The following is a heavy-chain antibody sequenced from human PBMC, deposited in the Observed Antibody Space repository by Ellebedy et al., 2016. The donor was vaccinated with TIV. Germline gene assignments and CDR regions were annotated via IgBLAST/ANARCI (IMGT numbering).Heavy chain of an antibody. D-gene: IGHD3-16*01. Sequence: PGGSLRLSCAASGLTFSSYDMNRVRQAPGKGLEWVSVISGDGGRTYYADSVKGRFTISRNNSKNTLYLQMNSLRAEDTAVYYCAKGGSYVDYWGQGSLVTVSS. CDR2: ISGDGGRT. V-gene: IGHV3-23*01. J-gene: IGHJ4*02. CDR3: AKGGSYVDY. CDR1: GLTFSSYD.